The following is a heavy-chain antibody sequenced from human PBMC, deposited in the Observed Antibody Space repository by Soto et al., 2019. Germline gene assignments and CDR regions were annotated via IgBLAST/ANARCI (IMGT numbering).Heavy chain of an antibody. Sequence: QVQLVQSGAEVKKPGASVKVSCKASGYTFTSYGISWVRQAPGQGLEWMGWISAYNGNTNYAQKLQGRVTMTTDTSTSTAYMELRSLRSDDTAVYYCARSLRRYYDFWSGYYSGDHTLERFDYWGQGTLVTVSS. CDR3: ARSLRRYYDFWSGYYSGDHTLERFDY. D-gene: IGHD3-3*01. CDR2: ISAYNGNT. CDR1: GYTFTSYG. V-gene: IGHV1-18*01. J-gene: IGHJ4*02.